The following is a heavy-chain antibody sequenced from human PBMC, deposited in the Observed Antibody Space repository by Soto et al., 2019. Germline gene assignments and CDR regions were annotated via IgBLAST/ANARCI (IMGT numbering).Heavy chain of an antibody. V-gene: IGHV3-23*01. Sequence: PGGSLRLSCAASGFTFSSYAMSWVRQAPGKGLEWVSAISGSGGSTYYADSVKGRFTISRDNSKNTLYLQMNSLRAEDTAVYYCAKLAPCSGGSCYSLYFEYWGQGTLVTVSS. D-gene: IGHD2-15*01. CDR1: GFTFSSYA. CDR2: ISGSGGST. J-gene: IGHJ4*02. CDR3: AKLAPCSGGSCYSLYFEY.